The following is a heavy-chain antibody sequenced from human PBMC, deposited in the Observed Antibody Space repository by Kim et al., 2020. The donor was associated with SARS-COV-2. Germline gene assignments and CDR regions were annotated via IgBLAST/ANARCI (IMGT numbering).Heavy chain of an antibody. Sequence: ASVKVSCKASGYTFTSHHMHWVRQAPGQGLECMGLINPSGGSTTYAQKFQGRVTMTSDTPTSTVYMELSSLTSEDTAMYYCARAHTGARDVWGQGTTVTVSS. V-gene: IGHV1-46*01. D-gene: IGHD4-17*01. CDR2: INPSGGST. CDR1: GYTFTSHH. CDR3: ARAHTGARDV. J-gene: IGHJ6*02.